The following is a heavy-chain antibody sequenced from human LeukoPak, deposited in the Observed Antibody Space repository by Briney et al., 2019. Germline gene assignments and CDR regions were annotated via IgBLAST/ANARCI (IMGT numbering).Heavy chain of an antibody. Sequence: GESLKISCKGSGYSFSIYWIGWLRQMPGKGLEWMGIIYPGDSDTTYSPSFQGQVSISVDKSLSTAYLYWGSLEASDTAMYYCARRMAGTKSFDYWGQGTLVTVSS. CDR3: ARRMAGTKSFDY. CDR2: IYPGDSDT. V-gene: IGHV5-51*01. J-gene: IGHJ4*02. CDR1: GYSFSIYW. D-gene: IGHD3-10*01.